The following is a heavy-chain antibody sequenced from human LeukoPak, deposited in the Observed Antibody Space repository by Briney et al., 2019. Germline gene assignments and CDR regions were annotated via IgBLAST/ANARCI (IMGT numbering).Heavy chain of an antibody. D-gene: IGHD3-22*01. CDR3: ARAATVRSMIVVARRGRWFDP. CDR2: IYYSGST. Sequence: SETLSLTCAVYGGSFSGYYWSWIRQPPGKGLEWIGIIYYSGSTYYNSSLKSRVTISVDTSKNQFSLKLRSVTAADTAVYYCARAATVRSMIVVARRGRWFDPWGQGTLVTVSS. J-gene: IGHJ5*02. V-gene: IGHV4-34*01. CDR1: GGSFSGYY.